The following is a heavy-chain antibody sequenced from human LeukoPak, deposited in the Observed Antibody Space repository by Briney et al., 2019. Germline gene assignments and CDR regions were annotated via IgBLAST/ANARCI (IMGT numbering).Heavy chain of an antibody. J-gene: IGHJ4*02. CDR3: ATGVTTIDY. V-gene: IGHV3-33*08. CDR1: GFTFSHYG. CDR2: IWYDGSNK. Sequence: GRSLRLSCVASGFTFSHYGMHWVRQAPGKGLEWVAAIWYDGSNKYYADSVKGRFTISRDNAKNSLYLQMNSLRDEDTAVYYCATGVTTIDYWGQGTLVTVSS. D-gene: IGHD4-17*01.